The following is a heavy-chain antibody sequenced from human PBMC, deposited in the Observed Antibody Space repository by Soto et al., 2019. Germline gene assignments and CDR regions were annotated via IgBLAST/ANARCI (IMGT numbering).Heavy chain of an antibody. D-gene: IGHD1-26*01. CDR1: GFTFSSYD. Sequence: GGSLRLSCAASGFTFSSYDMNWVRQAPGKGPEWLSFISTGGTIIYYAESVRGRFPISRDNDKHSLHLQINSLRAEDTDVYYCNSVGNPVHDWGQGTPVTVSS. J-gene: IGHJ4*02. V-gene: IGHV3-48*03. CDR3: NSVGNPVHD. CDR2: ISTGGTII.